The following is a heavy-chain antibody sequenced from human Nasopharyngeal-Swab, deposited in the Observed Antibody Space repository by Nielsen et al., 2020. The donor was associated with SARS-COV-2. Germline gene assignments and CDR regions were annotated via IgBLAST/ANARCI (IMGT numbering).Heavy chain of an antibody. J-gene: IGHJ6*03. CDR1: GYSFTSYW. D-gene: IGHD3-10*01. V-gene: IGHV5-51*01. CDR2: IYPGDSDT. CDR3: ARATNYYGSGSYPGVYYYYYMDV. Sequence: GESLKISCQGSGYSFTSYWIGWVRQMPGKGLEWMGIIYPGDSDTRYRPSFQGQVTISADKSISTAYLQWSSLKASDTAMYYCARATNYYGSGSYPGVYYYYYMDVWGKGTTVTVSS.